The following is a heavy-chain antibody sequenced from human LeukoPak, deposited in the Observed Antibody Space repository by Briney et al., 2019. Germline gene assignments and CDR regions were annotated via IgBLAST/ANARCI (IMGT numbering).Heavy chain of an antibody. CDR1: GXTFSSYS. CDR2: IRSKVYGGTT. CDR3: TRFTIVGVVDAFDI. D-gene: IGHD3-3*01. J-gene: IGHJ3*02. V-gene: IGHV3-49*04. Sequence: GSLRLSCSASGXTFSSYSMSWVRQAPGKGLEWVGFIRSKVYGGTTEYAASVKVRFTISRDDSKSIAYLQMTSLKTEDAGVYYCTRFTIVGVVDAFDIWGQGRMVTVSS.